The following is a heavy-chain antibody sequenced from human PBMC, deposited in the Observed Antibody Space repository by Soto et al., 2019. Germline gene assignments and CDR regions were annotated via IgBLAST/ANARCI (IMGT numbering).Heavy chain of an antibody. D-gene: IGHD3-3*01. J-gene: IGHJ4*02. Sequence: EVQLVESGGGLVQPGGSLRLSCAASGFTFSSYSMNWVRQAPGKGLEWVSYISSSSSTIYYADSVKGRFTISRDNAKNSLYLQMNSLRAEDTAVYYCARDLYYDFWSGYAAFDYWGQGTLVTFSS. CDR1: GFTFSSYS. CDR3: ARDLYYDFWSGYAAFDY. CDR2: ISSSSSTI. V-gene: IGHV3-48*01.